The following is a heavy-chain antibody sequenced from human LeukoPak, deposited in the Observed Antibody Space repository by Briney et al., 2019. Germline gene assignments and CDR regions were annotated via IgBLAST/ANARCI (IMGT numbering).Heavy chain of an antibody. D-gene: IGHD4-17*01. Sequence: GGSLRLSCAASGFTFSSYWMSWVRQAPGKGLEWVANIKQDGSEKYYVDSVKGRFTISRDNAKNSLYLQMNSLRAEDTAVYYCARDSYGDYPYYYYGMDVWGQGTTVTVSS. CDR1: GFTFSSYW. CDR3: ARDSYGDYPYYYYGMDV. CDR2: IKQDGSEK. J-gene: IGHJ6*02. V-gene: IGHV3-7*03.